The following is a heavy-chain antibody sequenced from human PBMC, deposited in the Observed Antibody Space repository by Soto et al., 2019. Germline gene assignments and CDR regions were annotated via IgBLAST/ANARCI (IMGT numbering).Heavy chain of an antibody. CDR2: IYYSGST. CDR1: GGSISSSSYY. D-gene: IGHD3-22*01. V-gene: IGHV4-39*07. CDR3: ARDKSGRDSSGFGAFDI. Sequence: SETLSLTCTVSGGSISSSSYYWGWIRQPPGKGLEWIGSIYYSGSTYYNPSLKSRVTISVDTSKNQFSLKLSSVTTADTAVYYCARDKSGRDSSGFGAFDIWGQGTMVTVSS. J-gene: IGHJ3*02.